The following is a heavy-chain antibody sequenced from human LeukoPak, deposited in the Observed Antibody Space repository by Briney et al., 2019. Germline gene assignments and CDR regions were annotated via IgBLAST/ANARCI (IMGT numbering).Heavy chain of an antibody. CDR3: ARDGWFYYDTSDYSGFDY. J-gene: IGHJ4*02. CDR2: INPNSRGT. D-gene: IGHD3-22*01. V-gene: IGHV1-2*02. CDR1: GYTFTDYY. Sequence: APVKVSCKASGYTFTDYYMHWVRQAPGQGLEWMGWINPNSRGTDSAQKFQGRFSMTRDTSTSTVYMELSSLRSEDTAVYYCARDGWFYYDTSDYSGFDYWGQGTLVTVSS.